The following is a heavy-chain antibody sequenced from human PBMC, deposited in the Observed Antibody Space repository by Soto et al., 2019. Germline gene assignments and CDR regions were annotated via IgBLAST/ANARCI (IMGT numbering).Heavy chain of an antibody. CDR3: AGDRRLYNWNPRRYYFDY. D-gene: IGHD1-20*01. J-gene: IGHJ4*02. Sequence: LRLSCAASGFTFSSYAMHWVRQAPGKGLEWVAVISYDGSNKYYADSVKGRFTISRDNSKSTLYLQMNSLRAEGTAVYYCAGDRRLYNWNPRRYYFDYWGQGTLVTVSS. CDR2: ISYDGSNK. CDR1: GFTFSSYA. V-gene: IGHV3-30-3*01.